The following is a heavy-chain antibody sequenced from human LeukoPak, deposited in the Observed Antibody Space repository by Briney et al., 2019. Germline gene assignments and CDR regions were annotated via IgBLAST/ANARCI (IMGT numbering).Heavy chain of an antibody. D-gene: IGHD3-10*01. Sequence: PGGSLRLSCAASGFTFSSYSMSWVRQAPGKGLEWVSAISGSGGSTYYADSVKGRFTISRDNSKNTLYLQMSSLRAEDTAVYYCAASSDYYGSEPFDHWGQGTLVTVSS. CDR1: GFTFSSYS. CDR2: ISGSGGST. V-gene: IGHV3-23*01. J-gene: IGHJ5*02. CDR3: AASSDYYGSEPFDH.